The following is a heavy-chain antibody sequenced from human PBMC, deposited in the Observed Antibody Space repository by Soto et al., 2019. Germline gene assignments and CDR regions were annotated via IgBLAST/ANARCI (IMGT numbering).Heavy chain of an antibody. V-gene: IGHV4-31*03. J-gene: IGHJ6*02. CDR1: GGSISSGGYY. CDR3: ARDRGRIAAAGNYKSFFGMDV. D-gene: IGHD6-13*01. CDR2: IYYSGST. Sequence: QVQLQESGPGLVKPSQTLSLTCTVSGGSISSGGYYWSWIRQHPGKGLEWIGYIYYSGSTYYNPSLTSRVTISVDTSKNQFSLKLSSVTAADTAVYYCARDRGRIAAAGNYKSFFGMDVWGQGTTVTVSS.